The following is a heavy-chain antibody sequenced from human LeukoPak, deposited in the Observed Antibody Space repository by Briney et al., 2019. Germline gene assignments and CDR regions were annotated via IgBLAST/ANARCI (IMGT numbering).Heavy chain of an antibody. CDR1: GFTFSRYW. CDR2: INTDGNST. J-gene: IGHJ4*02. D-gene: IGHD3-10*01. Sequence: GGSLRLSCAASGFTFSRYWMHWVRQAPGKGLVWVSRINTDGNSTSYADSVKGRFTISRDNAKNTLYLQMNSLRAEDTAVYYCARARSTTMVRGVIGYWGQGTLVTVSS. CDR3: ARARSTTMVRGVIGY. V-gene: IGHV3-74*01.